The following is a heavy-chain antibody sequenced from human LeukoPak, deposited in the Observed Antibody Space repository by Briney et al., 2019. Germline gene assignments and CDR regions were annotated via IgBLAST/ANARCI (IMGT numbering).Heavy chain of an antibody. V-gene: IGHV4-39*01. D-gene: IGHD6-19*01. J-gene: IGHJ4*02. Sequence: PSETLSLTCTVSGGSISSSSYYWGWIRQPPGTGLEWIGSIYYSGSTYYNPSLKSRVTISVDTSKNQFSLKLSSVTAADTAVYYCARLMYSSGWYFDYWGQGTLVTVSS. CDR3: ARLMYSSGWYFDY. CDR1: GGSISSSSYY. CDR2: IYYSGST.